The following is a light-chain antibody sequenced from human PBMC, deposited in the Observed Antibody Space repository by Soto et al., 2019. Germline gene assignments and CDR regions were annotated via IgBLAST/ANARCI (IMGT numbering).Light chain of an antibody. CDR2: AAS. V-gene: IGKV1-6*01. Sequence: AIQMTQSPSSLSGSVVDVVRVTFLASQGIRNDLGWYQQKPGKAPKLLIYAASSLQSGVPSRFSGSGSGTDFTLTISSLQPEDFATYYCLQDYNYPLTFGGGTKVDIK. J-gene: IGKJ4*01. CDR1: QGIRND. CDR3: LQDYNYPLT.